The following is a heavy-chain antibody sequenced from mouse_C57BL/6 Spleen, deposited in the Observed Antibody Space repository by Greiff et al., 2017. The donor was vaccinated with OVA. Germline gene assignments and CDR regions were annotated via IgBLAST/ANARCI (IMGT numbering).Heavy chain of an antibody. CDR3: ARFTTVVEGYFDV. CDR2: IWWDDDK. Sequence: QVTLKECGPGILQPSQTLSLTCSFSGFSLSTFGMGVGWIRQPSGKGLEWLAHIWWDDDKYYNPALKSRLTISKDTSKNQVFLKIANVDTADTATYYCARFTTVVEGYFDVWGTGTTVTVSS. J-gene: IGHJ1*03. D-gene: IGHD1-1*01. V-gene: IGHV8-8*01. CDR1: GFSLSTFGMG.